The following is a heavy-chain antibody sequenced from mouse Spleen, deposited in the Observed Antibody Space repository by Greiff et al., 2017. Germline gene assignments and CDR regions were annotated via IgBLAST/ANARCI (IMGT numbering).Heavy chain of an antibody. J-gene: IGHJ4*01. CDR2: ISSGGGNT. Sequence: EVKVEESGGGLVKLGGSLKLSCAASGFTFSSYAMSWVRQTPEKRLEWVATISSGGGNTYYPDSVKGRFTISRDNAKNTLYLQMSSLKSEDTAMYYCARHGYLYYYAMDYWGQGTSVTVSS. CDR1: GFTFSSYA. D-gene: IGHD2-2*01. V-gene: IGHV5-9*04. CDR3: ARHGYLYYYAMDY.